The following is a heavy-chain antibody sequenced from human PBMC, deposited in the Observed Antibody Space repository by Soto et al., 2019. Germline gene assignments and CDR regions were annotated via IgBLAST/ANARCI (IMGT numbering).Heavy chain of an antibody. V-gene: IGHV6-1*01. J-gene: IGHJ6*03. CDR1: GDSVSSNSAG. Sequence: PSQTLSLTCDISGDSVSSNSAGWNWIRQTPSRGLDWLGRTYYRSKWYNNCAVSVKSRVSVNPDTAKNQFSLQLNSVTPEDTAVYYCARGSWDDVSGHYYMDVWGKGTTVTVSS. CDR2: TYYRSKWYN. CDR3: ARGSWDDVSGHYYMDV. D-gene: IGHD1-1*01.